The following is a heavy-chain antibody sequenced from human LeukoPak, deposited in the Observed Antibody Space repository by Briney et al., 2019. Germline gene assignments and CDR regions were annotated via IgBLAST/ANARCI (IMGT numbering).Heavy chain of an antibody. J-gene: IGHJ4*02. CDR2: NYSGST. Sequence: SETLSLTCTVSGGSISSSRYYWGWIRQSPGKGLEWIGTNYSGSTYYNPSLKSRVTMSVDTSKNQFSLELTSVTPADTALYYCARHLPYGSGRKIDYWGQGTLVTVSS. CDR3: ARHLPYGSGRKIDY. CDR1: GGSISSSRYY. D-gene: IGHD3-10*01. V-gene: IGHV4-39*01.